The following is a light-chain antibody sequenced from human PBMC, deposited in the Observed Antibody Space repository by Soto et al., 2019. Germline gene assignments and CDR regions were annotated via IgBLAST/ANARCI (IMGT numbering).Light chain of an antibody. CDR2: DAS. V-gene: IGKV1-5*01. CDR3: QPYNRYSEL. Sequence: DIQMTQSPSTLSASVGDRVTITCRASQSISSWLAWYQQKPGKAPKLLIYDASSWESGVPSRCSGSGSGTELTRTLSSLQPDDFATNYYQPYNRYSELFGQGPTLQIK. J-gene: IGKJ2*01. CDR1: QSISSW.